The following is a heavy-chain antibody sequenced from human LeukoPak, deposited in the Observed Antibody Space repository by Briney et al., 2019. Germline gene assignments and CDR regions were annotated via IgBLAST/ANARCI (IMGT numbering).Heavy chain of an antibody. Sequence: ASVKVSCKASGGTFSSYTISWVRQAPGQGLEWMGRIIPILGIANYAQKFQGRVTITADKSTSTAYMELSSLRSEDTAVYYCAHSGSYYQYYYGMDVWSQGTTVTVSS. CDR1: GGTFSSYT. V-gene: IGHV1-69*02. D-gene: IGHD3-10*01. J-gene: IGHJ6*02. CDR2: IIPILGIA. CDR3: AHSGSYYQYYYGMDV.